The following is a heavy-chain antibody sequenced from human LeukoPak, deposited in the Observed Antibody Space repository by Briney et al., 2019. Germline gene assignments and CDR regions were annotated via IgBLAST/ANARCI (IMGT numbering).Heavy chain of an antibody. Sequence: GGSLRLSCAASGFTFSSYAMHWVRQAPGKGLEWVAVISYDGSNKYYADSVKGRFTISRDNSKNTLYLQMNSLRAEDTAVYYCATDIYDFPSVYRFDYWGQGTLVTVSS. J-gene: IGHJ4*02. V-gene: IGHV3-30-3*01. CDR3: ATDIYDFPSVYRFDY. CDR1: GFTFSSYA. D-gene: IGHD3-3*01. CDR2: ISYDGSNK.